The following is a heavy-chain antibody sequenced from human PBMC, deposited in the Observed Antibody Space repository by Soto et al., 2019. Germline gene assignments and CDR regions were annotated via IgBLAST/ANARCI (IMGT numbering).Heavy chain of an antibody. D-gene: IGHD3-9*01. J-gene: IGHJ4*02. CDR3: ARDEGVYYIFTGYYKAHHFDY. V-gene: IGHV1-18*01. Sequence: QVQLVQSGAEVKKPGDSVKVSCSASGYTFTHFYITWVRQAPGQGLEWMGAISPHNFNTNFALKFQGRVTLTTDKSTSTAYMELRSLRSDDTALYYCARDEGVYYIFTGYYKAHHFDYWGQGVLVTVSS. CDR1: GYTFTHFY. CDR2: ISPHNFNT.